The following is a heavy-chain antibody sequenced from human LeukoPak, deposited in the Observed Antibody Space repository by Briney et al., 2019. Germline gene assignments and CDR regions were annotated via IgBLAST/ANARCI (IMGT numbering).Heavy chain of an antibody. Sequence: PSETLSLTCTVSGGSISSYYWSWIRQPPGKGLEWIGYIYYSGSTNYNPSLRSRVTISVDTSKNQFSLKLSSVTAADTAVYYCARIYNCFDPWGQGTLVTVSS. J-gene: IGHJ5*02. CDR3: ARIYNCFDP. CDR1: GGSISSYY. V-gene: IGHV4-59*08. CDR2: IYYSGST.